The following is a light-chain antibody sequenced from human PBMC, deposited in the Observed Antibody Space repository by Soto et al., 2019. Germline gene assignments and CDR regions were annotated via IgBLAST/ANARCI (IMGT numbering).Light chain of an antibody. V-gene: IGKV1-39*01. CDR1: LTISSY. Sequence: DINMTQSPSSLSAFVGDRFTITCRASLTISSYLNWYQQKSGKAPKLLISAASSLESGVPPRFSGSGSGTDFTLTITSLQPEDFATYYCQQSHSTPWTFGHGTQVDIK. CDR3: QQSHSTPWT. CDR2: AAS. J-gene: IGKJ1*01.